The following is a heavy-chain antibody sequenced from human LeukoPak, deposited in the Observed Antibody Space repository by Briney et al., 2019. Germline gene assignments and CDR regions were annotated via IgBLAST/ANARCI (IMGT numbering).Heavy chain of an antibody. J-gene: IGHJ5*02. CDR2: IKQDGSEK. CDR3: ALTSIRRHNWFDP. D-gene: IGHD7-27*01. CDR1: GFTFSSYW. V-gene: IGHV3-7*03. Sequence: GGSLRLSCAASGFTFSSYWMSWVRQAPGKGLEWVANIKQDGSEKYYVDSVKGRFTISRDNAKNSLYLQMNSLRAEDTAVYYCALTSIRRHNWFDPWGQGTLVTVSS.